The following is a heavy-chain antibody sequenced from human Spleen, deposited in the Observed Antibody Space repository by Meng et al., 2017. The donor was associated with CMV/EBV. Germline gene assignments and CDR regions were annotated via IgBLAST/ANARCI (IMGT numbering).Heavy chain of an antibody. CDR2: IERIFGTS. Sequence: ATRVTWSSYAIRWVGKAAGEGLGWMGGIERIFGTSNCAQKFQGRVTITTEESTSTAYTELSSLRSEDTAVYYCAREGSSSPNYYFDYWGQGTLVTVSS. J-gene: IGHJ4*02. CDR3: AREGSSSPNYYFDY. D-gene: IGHD6-6*01. CDR1: RVTWSSYA. V-gene: IGHV1-69*05.